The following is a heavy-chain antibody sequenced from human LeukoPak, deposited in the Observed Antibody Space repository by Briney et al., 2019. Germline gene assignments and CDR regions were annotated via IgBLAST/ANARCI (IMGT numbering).Heavy chain of an antibody. D-gene: IGHD4/OR15-4a*01. CDR1: GFTFSDYY. CDR2: ISSSGSTI. Sequence: GGSLRLSCAASGFTFSDYYMSWIRQAPGKGLEGVSDISSSGSTIYYADSVKGRFTISRDNAKNSLYLQMNSLRAEDTAVYYCARPSGATSSYYYYYMDVWGKGTTVTVSS. J-gene: IGHJ6*03. CDR3: ARPSGATSSYYYYYMDV. V-gene: IGHV3-11*04.